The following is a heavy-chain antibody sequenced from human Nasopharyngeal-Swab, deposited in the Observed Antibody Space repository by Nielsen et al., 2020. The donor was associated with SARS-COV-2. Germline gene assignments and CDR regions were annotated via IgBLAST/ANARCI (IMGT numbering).Heavy chain of an antibody. CDR2: INTNTGNP. J-gene: IGHJ6*02. D-gene: IGHD3-10*01. V-gene: IGHV7-4-1*02. CDR3: AREERGVTLEGGYYYYGMDV. Sequence: ASVKVSCKASGYTFTSYAMNWVRQAPAQGLEWMGWINTNTGNPTYAQGFTGRFVFSLDTSVSTAYLQISSLKAEDTAVYYCAREERGVTLEGGYYYYGMDVWGQGTTVTVSS. CDR1: GYTFTSYA.